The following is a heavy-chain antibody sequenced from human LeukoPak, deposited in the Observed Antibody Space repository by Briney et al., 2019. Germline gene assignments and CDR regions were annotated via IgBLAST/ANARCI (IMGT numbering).Heavy chain of an antibody. Sequence: SETLSLTCTVSGGSMSTYYWSWIRQPPGKGLEWIGYIYHSGSTNYNPSLKSRVTISVDTSKNHFSLKLSSVTAADTAVYYCATAPWRSSGSYYGIVDYWGQGTLVTVSS. J-gene: IGHJ4*02. CDR2: IYHSGST. CDR1: GGSMSTYY. V-gene: IGHV4-59*01. CDR3: ATAPWRSSGSYYGIVDY. D-gene: IGHD1-26*01.